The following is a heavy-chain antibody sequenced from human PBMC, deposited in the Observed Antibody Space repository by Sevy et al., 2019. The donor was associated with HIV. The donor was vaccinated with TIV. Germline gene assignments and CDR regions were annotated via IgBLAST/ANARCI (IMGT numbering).Heavy chain of an antibody. CDR1: GFTFSSYA. V-gene: IGHV3-30-3*01. CDR3: ARDPRERADAFDI. CDR2: ISYDGSNK. Sequence: GGSLRLSCAASGFTFSSYAMHWVRQAPGKGLEWVAVISYDGSNKYYADSVKGRFTISRDNSKNTLYLQMNSLRAEDTAVYYFARDPRERADAFDIWGQGTMVTVSS. D-gene: IGHD6-25*01. J-gene: IGHJ3*02.